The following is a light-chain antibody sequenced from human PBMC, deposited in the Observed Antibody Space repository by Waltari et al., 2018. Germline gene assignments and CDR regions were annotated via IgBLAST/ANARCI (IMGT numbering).Light chain of an antibody. Sequence: EIVMTQSPATLSVSPGERATLSCRASQSVSSNLAWYQQKPGQAPRLLIYGASTRATGIPARFSGSGSGTEFTLTISSLQSEDFAVYYCQQYNNWPRTFGQRTKVEI. CDR2: GAS. CDR3: QQYNNWPRT. J-gene: IGKJ1*01. V-gene: IGKV3-15*01. CDR1: QSVSSN.